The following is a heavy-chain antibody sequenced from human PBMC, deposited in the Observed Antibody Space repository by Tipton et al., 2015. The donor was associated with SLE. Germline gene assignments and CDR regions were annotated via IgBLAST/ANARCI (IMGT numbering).Heavy chain of an antibody. CDR1: GFTFSSYG. CDR2: ISRSGST. V-gene: IGHV3-23*01. J-gene: IGHJ4*02. D-gene: IGHD1-26*01. CDR3: AKDLVGAEGY. Sequence: SLRLSCAASGFTFSSYGMHWVRQAPGRGLEWVSTISRSGSTYYADSVKGRFTISRDNSKNTLYLQMDTLRAEDTAVYYCAKDLVGAEGYWGQGTLVTVSS.